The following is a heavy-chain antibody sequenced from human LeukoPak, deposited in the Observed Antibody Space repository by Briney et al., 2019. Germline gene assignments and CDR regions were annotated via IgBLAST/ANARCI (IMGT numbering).Heavy chain of an antibody. CDR3: ARGAWLVDAFDI. CDR1: GFTFSSYS. D-gene: IGHD6-19*01. J-gene: IGHJ3*02. CDR2: ISSSSSYI. V-gene: IGHV3-21*01. Sequence: GSLRLSCAAPGFTFSSYSMNWVRQAPGKGLEWVSSISSSSSYIYYADSVKGRFTISRENAKNSLYLQMNSLRAGDTAVYYCARGAWLVDAFDIWGQGTMVTVSS.